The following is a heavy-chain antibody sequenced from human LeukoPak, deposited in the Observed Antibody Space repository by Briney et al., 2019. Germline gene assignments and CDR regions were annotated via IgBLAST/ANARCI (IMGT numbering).Heavy chain of an antibody. V-gene: IGHV1-2*02. Sequence: ASVKVSCKGPGYTFTGYYMHWVRQAPGQGLEWMGWINPNSGGTNYAQKFQGRVTMTRDTSISTAYMELSRLRSDDTAVYYCARVRGYCSSTNCYYAFDIWGQGTMVTVSS. CDR2: INPNSGGT. D-gene: IGHD2-2*01. CDR3: ARVRGYCSSTNCYYAFDI. J-gene: IGHJ3*02. CDR1: GYTFTGYY.